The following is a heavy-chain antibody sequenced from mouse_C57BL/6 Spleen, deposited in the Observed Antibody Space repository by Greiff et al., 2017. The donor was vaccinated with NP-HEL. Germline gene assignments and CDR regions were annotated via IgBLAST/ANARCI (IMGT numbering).Heavy chain of an antibody. Sequence: EVKLVESGGGLVKPGGSLKLSCAASGFTFSSYAMSWVRQTPEKRLEWVATISDGGSYTYYPDNVKGRFTISRDNAKNNLYLQMSHLKSEDTAMYYGARGPMVTTEGFAYWGQGTLVTVSA. V-gene: IGHV5-4*03. J-gene: IGHJ3*01. CDR3: ARGPMVTTEGFAY. D-gene: IGHD2-2*01. CDR2: ISDGGSYT. CDR1: GFTFSSYA.